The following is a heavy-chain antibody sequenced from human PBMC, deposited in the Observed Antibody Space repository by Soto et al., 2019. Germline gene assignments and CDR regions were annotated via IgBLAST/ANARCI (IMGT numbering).Heavy chain of an antibody. J-gene: IGHJ4*02. CDR2: ISGLGVTT. D-gene: IGHD2-2*01. CDR1: GFIFKNYV. Sequence: EMQLLESGGGLVEPGGSLRLSCAASGFIFKNYVMSWVRQAPGKGLEWVSGISGLGVTTLYADSVKGRFTVYRDNSKSTLYLQINSLGAEDTAVYFCAKGSSCTSSSCGVAAFGFWGQGTLVTVSS. V-gene: IGHV3-23*01. CDR3: AKGSSCTSSSCGVAAFGF.